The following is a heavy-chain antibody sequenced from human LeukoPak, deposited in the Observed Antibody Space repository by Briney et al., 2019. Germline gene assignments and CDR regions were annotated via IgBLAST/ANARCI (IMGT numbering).Heavy chain of an antibody. CDR1: GYTFSDYY. CDR3: ARQDPSGSYHYYYYYYMDV. D-gene: IGHD1-26*01. Sequence: GASVKVSCKASGYTFSDYYIHWVRQAPGHGLEWLGWMNVKTGATSSAQRFPGRFTMTRDTSIGTASMEFSSLTSDDTAVYYCARQDPSGSYHYYYYYYMDVWGKGTTVTVSS. V-gene: IGHV1-2*02. J-gene: IGHJ6*03. CDR2: MNVKTGAT.